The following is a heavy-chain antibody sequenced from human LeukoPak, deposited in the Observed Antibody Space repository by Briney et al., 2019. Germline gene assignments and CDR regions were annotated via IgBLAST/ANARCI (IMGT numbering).Heavy chain of an antibody. CDR1: GFTLSNYA. D-gene: IGHD3-16*01. CDR2: ISYSSGSI. Sequence: AETLRLSCAASGFTLSNYAMSWGRQGPGKGPEWVAGISYSSGSIYYLDSVKGRFTISRDNSRNTQYLQMNSLRAEDTAVYYCAKDVLRLNYGYFDLWGRGTLVSVSS. V-gene: IGHV3-23*01. J-gene: IGHJ2*01. CDR3: AKDVLRLNYGYFDL.